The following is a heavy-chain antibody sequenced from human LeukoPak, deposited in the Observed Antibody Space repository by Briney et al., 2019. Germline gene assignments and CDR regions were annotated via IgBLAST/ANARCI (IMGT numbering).Heavy chain of an antibody. CDR3: ARDSSWYYYNIGYFDY. CDR2: ISYDGSNK. CDR1: GFTFSSYG. D-gene: IGHD6-13*01. V-gene: IGHV3-30*03. J-gene: IGHJ4*02. Sequence: PGRSLRLSCAASGFTFSSYGMHWVRQAPGKGLEWVAVISYDGSNKYYADSVKGRFTISRDNSKNTLYLQMNSLRAEDTAVYYCARDSSWYYYNIGYFDYWGQGTLVTVSS.